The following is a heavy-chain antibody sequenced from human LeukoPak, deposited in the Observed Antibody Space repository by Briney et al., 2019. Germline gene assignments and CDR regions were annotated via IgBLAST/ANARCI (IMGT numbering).Heavy chain of an antibody. CDR3: ARVYLTGPFDY. V-gene: IGHV1-46*01. CDR1: GYTFTSYD. D-gene: IGHD3-9*01. J-gene: IGHJ4*02. Sequence: ASVKVSCKASGYTFTSYDINWVRQAPGQGLEWMGIINPSGGSTSYAQKFQGRVTMTRDTSTSTVYMELSSLRSEDTAVYYCARVYLTGPFDYWGQGTLVTVSS. CDR2: INPSGGST.